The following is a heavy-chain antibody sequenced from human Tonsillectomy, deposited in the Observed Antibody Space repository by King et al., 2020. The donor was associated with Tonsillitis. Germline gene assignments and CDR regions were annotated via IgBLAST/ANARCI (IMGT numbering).Heavy chain of an antibody. CDR2: VWYDGSKQ. V-gene: IGHV3-33*06. Sequence: VQLVESGGGVVQPGRSLRLSCAASGFSFSNYGMHWVRQAPGKGLEWVAVVWYDGSKQYYAESVKGRFSISKDNSKSSLYLEMNSLRAEDTAVYYCAKAVSYYDILCGKWFDPWGQGTLVTVSS. CDR3: AKAVSYYDILCGKWFDP. CDR1: GFSFSNYG. D-gene: IGHD3-9*01. J-gene: IGHJ5*02.